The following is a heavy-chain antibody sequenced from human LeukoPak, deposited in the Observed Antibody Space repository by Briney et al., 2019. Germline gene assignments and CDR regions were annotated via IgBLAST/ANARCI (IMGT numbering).Heavy chain of an antibody. V-gene: IGHV3-7*01. CDR3: ARDRQTYYYDSSAYSSDY. Sequence: GGSLRLSCAASGFTFSSYWMSWVRQAPGKGLEWVSNIKQDGSEKYYVDSVKGRFTISRDNAKNSLYLQMNSLRAEDTAVYYCARDRQTYYYDSSAYSSDYWGQGTLVTVSS. CDR1: GFTFSSYW. D-gene: IGHD3-22*01. CDR2: IKQDGSEK. J-gene: IGHJ4*02.